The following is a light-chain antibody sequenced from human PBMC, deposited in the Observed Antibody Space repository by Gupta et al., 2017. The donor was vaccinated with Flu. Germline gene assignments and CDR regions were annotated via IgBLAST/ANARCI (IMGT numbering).Light chain of an antibody. CDR1: SSDVGGYNY. Sequence: QSALTQPASVSGSPGQSITISCTGTSSDVGGYNYVSWYQQHPGKAPKLIIYEVRNRPSGISNRFSGSKSGSTASLTISGLQAEDEADYYCSSYTSSSTPHVVFGGGTKLTVL. CDR3: SSYTSSSTPHVV. J-gene: IGLJ2*01. V-gene: IGLV2-14*01. CDR2: EVR.